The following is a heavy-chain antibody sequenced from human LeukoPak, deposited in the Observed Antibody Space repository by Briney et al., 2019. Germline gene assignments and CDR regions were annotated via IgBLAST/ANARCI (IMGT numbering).Heavy chain of an antibody. Sequence: ASVKVSCKASGYTFTGYYMHWVRQAPGQGLEWMGWINPNSGGTNYAQKFQGRVTMTRDTSISTAYMELSRLRSDDTAVYYCARNFYNSGGYSCLNWGQGTLVTVSS. D-gene: IGHD3-22*01. CDR1: GYTFTGYY. CDR2: INPNSGGT. V-gene: IGHV1-2*02. CDR3: ARNFYNSGGYSCLN. J-gene: IGHJ4*02.